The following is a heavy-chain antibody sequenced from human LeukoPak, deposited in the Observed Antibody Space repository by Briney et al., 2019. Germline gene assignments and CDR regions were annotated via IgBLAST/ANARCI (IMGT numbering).Heavy chain of an antibody. Sequence: PSQTLSLTCTVSGGSISCGGYYWSWIRQHPGKGLEWIGYIYYSGSTYYNPSLKSRVTISVDTSKNQFSLKLSSVTAADTAVYYCARGERIAVAGTLWGQGTLVTVSS. CDR1: GGSISCGGYY. J-gene: IGHJ4*02. CDR2: IYYSGST. V-gene: IGHV4-31*03. CDR3: ARGERIAVAGTL. D-gene: IGHD6-19*01.